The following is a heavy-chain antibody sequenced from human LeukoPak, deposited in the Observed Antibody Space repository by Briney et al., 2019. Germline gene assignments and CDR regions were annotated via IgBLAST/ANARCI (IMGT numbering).Heavy chain of an antibody. CDR3: AFGPHQQWLLADY. V-gene: IGHV3-23*01. J-gene: IGHJ4*02. Sequence: GGSLRLSCAVSGVFFSSYAVGWVRQTPGKGLQLVSTITGSGDSTFYADSVNGRFTVSRDNSKNTLYLQMSSLRADDTALYYCAFGPHQQWLLADYWGQGTLVTVSS. D-gene: IGHD6-19*01. CDR2: ITGSGDST. CDR1: GVFFSSYA.